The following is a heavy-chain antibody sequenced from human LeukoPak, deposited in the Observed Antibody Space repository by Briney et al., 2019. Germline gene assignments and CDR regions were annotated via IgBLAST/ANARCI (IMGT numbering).Heavy chain of an antibody. CDR3: ARHHDSSDWSDY. D-gene: IGHD3-22*01. J-gene: IGHJ4*02. CDR1: GGSISSSSYY. V-gene: IGHV4-39*01. Sequence: SETLSLTCTVSGGSISSSSYYWGWIRQPPGKGLEWIGSIYYSGSTYYNPSLKSRVTISVDTSKHQCSLKLSSVTAPDTAVYYCARHHDSSDWSDYWGQGTLVTVSS. CDR2: IYYSGST.